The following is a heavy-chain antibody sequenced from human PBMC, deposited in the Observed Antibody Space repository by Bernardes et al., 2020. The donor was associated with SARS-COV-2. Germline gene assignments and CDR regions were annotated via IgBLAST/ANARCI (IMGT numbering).Heavy chain of an antibody. J-gene: IGHJ4*02. D-gene: IGHD2-2*01. CDR1: GFTFSAYT. V-gene: IGHV3-21*01. CDR2: ISPSSTYI. CDR3: ARAQLPNYYFDY. Sequence: GSLRLSCAASGFTFSAYTMNWVRQAPGKGLEWVSSISPSSTYIYYAGSLKGRFTISRDNTKNSLYLQMNSLTAEDTAVYYCARAQLPNYYFDYWGQGTLVNVAS.